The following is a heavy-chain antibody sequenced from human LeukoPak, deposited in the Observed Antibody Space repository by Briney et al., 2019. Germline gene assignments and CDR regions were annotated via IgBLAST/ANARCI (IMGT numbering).Heavy chain of an antibody. Sequence: GASVKVSCKASGYTFTGYYMHWVRRAPGQGLEWMGWINPNSGGTNYAQKFQGRVTMTRDTSISTAYMELSRLRSDDTAVYYCARSLRSRGPARLFDPWGQGTLVTVSS. CDR3: ARSLRSRGPARLFDP. D-gene: IGHD2-2*01. CDR1: GYTFTGYY. J-gene: IGHJ5*02. V-gene: IGHV1-2*02. CDR2: INPNSGGT.